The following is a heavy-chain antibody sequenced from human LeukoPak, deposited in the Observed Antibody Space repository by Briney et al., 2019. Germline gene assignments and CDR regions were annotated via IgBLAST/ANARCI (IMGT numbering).Heavy chain of an antibody. CDR1: GGSISSGDYY. CDR3: ARTMQYDFWSGYYFNWFDP. D-gene: IGHD3-3*01. J-gene: IGHJ5*02. Sequence: SQTLSLTCTVSGGSISSGDYYWSWIRQPPGKGLEWIGYIYYSGSTYYNPSLKSRVTISVDTSKNQFSLKLSSVTAADTAVYYCARTMQYDFWSGYYFNWFDPGGQGTLVTVSS. V-gene: IGHV4-30-4*01. CDR2: IYYSGST.